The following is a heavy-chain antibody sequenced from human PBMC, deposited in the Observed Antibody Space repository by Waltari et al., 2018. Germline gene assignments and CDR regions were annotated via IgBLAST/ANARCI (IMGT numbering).Heavy chain of an antibody. Sequence: QVQLVQSGAEVKKPGASVKVSCQVSGHPFTALSMHWVRQGPGKGLEWMGGFDPEDGETIYAQKFQGRVTMTEDTSTDTAYMGLSSLRSDDTAVYYCATSGTYYFHWFDPWGQGTLVTVSS. V-gene: IGHV1-24*01. CDR1: GHPFTALS. CDR2: FDPEDGET. D-gene: IGHD1-26*01. CDR3: ATSGTYYFHWFDP. J-gene: IGHJ5*02.